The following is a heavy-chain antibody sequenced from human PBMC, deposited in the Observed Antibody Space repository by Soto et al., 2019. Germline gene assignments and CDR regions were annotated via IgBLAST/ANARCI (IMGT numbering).Heavy chain of an antibody. J-gene: IGHJ6*02. V-gene: IGHV4-59*01. CDR2: MYNSGST. D-gene: IGHD2-21*02. Sequence: QVQLQESGPGLVKPSETLSLTCTVSGGSISGYYWSWIRQPPGKGLEWIGYMYNSGSTVYNPSLQSRITISVDTSQNQFSLKLNSVTAADTAVYYCARDLWGYCGTDCYPLDVWGQGTTVTVSS. CDR3: ARDLWGYCGTDCYPLDV. CDR1: GGSISGYY.